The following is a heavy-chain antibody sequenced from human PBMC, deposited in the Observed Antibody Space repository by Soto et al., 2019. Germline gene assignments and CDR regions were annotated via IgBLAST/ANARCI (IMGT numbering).Heavy chain of an antibody. J-gene: IGHJ6*02. CDR3: ARPRDSYGERYYYGMDV. V-gene: IGHV5-51*01. Sequence: GESLKISCKGSGYSFTSYWIGWVRQMPGKGLEWMGIIYPGDSDTRYSPSFQGQVTISADKSISTAYLQWSSLKASDTAMYYCARPRDSYGERYYYGMDVWGQGTTVTSP. D-gene: IGHD5-18*01. CDR1: GYSFTSYW. CDR2: IYPGDSDT.